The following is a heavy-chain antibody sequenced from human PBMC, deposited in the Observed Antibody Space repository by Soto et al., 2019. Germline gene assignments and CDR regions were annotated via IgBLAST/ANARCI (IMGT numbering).Heavy chain of an antibody. CDR3: VRTLAARFDY. CDR1: GFPFSDYY. D-gene: IGHD6-6*01. J-gene: IGHJ4*02. CDR2: ITNSGSTK. Sequence: PGGSLRLSCAASGFPFSDYYMSWIRQAPGKGLEWVSHITNSGSTKYYADSVKGRFTISRDNAKNSLFLQMNSLRAEDTAVYYCVRTLAARFDYWGQGTPVTVSS. V-gene: IGHV3-11*01.